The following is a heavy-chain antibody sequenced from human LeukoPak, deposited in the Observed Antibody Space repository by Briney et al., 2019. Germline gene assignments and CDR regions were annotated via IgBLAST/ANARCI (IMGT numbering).Heavy chain of an antibody. CDR2: IYTSGST. V-gene: IGHV4-4*07. D-gene: IGHD3-22*01. CDR1: GGSISSYY. J-gene: IGHJ4*02. Sequence: SATLSLTCTVSGGSISSYYWSWIRQPAGKGLEWIGRIYTSGSTNYNPSLKSRVTMSVDTSKNQFSLKLSSVTAADTAVYYCARELLYYYDRSVFDYRGQGTLVTVSS. CDR3: ARELLYYYDRSVFDY.